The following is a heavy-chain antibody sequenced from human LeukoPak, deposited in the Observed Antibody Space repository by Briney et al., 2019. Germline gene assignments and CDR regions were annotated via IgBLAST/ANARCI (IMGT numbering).Heavy chain of an antibody. CDR2: IYYSGST. CDR1: GGSISSTNSY. Sequence: SETLSLTCTVSGGSISSTNSYWGWIRQPPGKGLEWIGSIYYSGSTYYNPSLKSRVTISVDTSKNQFSLKLSSVTAADTAVYYCARLRITMVRGVRRGNWFDPWGQGTLVTVSS. V-gene: IGHV4-39*01. J-gene: IGHJ5*02. CDR3: ARLRITMVRGVRRGNWFDP. D-gene: IGHD3-10*01.